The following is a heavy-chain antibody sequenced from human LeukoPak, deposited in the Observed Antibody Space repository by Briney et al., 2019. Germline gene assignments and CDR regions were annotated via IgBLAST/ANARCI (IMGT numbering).Heavy chain of an antibody. CDR1: GFTFSSYG. V-gene: IGHV3-30*02. Sequence: GSLRLSCAASGFTFSSYGMHWVRQAPGKGLEWVAFIRYDGSNKYYADSVKGRFTISRDNSKNTLYLQMNSLRAEDTAVYYCAKERDTAMVTDYWGQGTLVTVSS. J-gene: IGHJ4*02. CDR2: IRYDGSNK. D-gene: IGHD5-18*01. CDR3: AKERDTAMVTDY.